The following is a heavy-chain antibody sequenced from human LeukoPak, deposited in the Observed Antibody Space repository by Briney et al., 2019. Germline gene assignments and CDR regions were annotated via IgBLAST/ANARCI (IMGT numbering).Heavy chain of an antibody. CDR1: GYSFTSYW. D-gene: IGHD6-19*01. J-gene: IGHJ3*02. Sequence: GESLKISCKGSGYSFTSYWIGWVRQMPGKGLEWMGIIYPGDSDTRYSPSFQGQVTISADKSISTAYLQWSSLKASDTAMYYCASPRSSIAVAGFRPGKGAFDIWGQGTMVTVSS. V-gene: IGHV5-51*01. CDR2: IYPGDSDT. CDR3: ASPRSSIAVAGFRPGKGAFDI.